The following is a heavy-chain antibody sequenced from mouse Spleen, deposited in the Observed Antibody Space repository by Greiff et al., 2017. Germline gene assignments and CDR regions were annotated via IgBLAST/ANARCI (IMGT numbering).Heavy chain of an antibody. CDR1: GYTFTSYD. CDR3: ARGRVRRSDYFDY. J-gene: IGHJ2*01. D-gene: IGHD2-14*01. CDR2: IYPRDGST. V-gene: IGHV1-85*01. Sequence: QVQLKESGPELVKPGASVKLSCKASGYTFTSYDINWVKQRPGQGLEWIGWIYPRDGSTKYNEKFKGKATLTVDTSSSTAYMELHSLTSEDSAVYFCARGRVRRSDYFDYWGQGTTLTVSS.